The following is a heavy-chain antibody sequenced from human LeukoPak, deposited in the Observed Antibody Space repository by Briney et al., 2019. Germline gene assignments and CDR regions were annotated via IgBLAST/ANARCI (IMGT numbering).Heavy chain of an antibody. V-gene: IGHV4-4*07. CDR1: GGSISSYY. Sequence: SETLSLTCTVSGGSISSYYWSWIRQPAGKGLEWIARIYTSGSTNYNPSLKSRVTMSVDTSKNQFSLKLSSVTAADTAVYYCARDPPYSSSWSYYMDVWGKGTTVTVSS. CDR2: IYTSGST. J-gene: IGHJ6*03. CDR3: ARDPPYSSSWSYYMDV. D-gene: IGHD6-13*01.